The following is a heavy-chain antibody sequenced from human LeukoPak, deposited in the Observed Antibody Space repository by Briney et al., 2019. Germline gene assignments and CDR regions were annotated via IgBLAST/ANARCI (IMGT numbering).Heavy chain of an antibody. D-gene: IGHD3-9*01. V-gene: IGHV3-7*05. CDR1: GFTFSSDW. J-gene: IGHJ3*02. Sequence: GVSLRLSCAASGFTFSSDWMNWVRQAPGKGLEWVANINQDGRKKYYVDSVKGRFTISRDNAKNSLFLQMNSLRVEDTAVYYCARDPDILTGISYDIWGQGTKVTVSS. CDR3: ARDPDILTGISYDI. CDR2: INQDGRKK.